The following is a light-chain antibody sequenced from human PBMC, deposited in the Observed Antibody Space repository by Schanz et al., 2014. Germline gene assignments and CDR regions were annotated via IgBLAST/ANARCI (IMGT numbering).Light chain of an antibody. CDR3: SSYGGSNFVV. J-gene: IGLJ2*01. V-gene: IGLV2-8*01. CDR2: EVT. CDR1: SNDVGRYNY. Sequence: QSALTQPASVSGSPGQSVTISCTGTSNDVGRYNYVSWYQQHPGKAPKLMIYEVTKRPSGVPDRFSGSKSGNTASLTVSGLQAEDEADYYCSSYGGSNFVVFGGGTKLTVL.